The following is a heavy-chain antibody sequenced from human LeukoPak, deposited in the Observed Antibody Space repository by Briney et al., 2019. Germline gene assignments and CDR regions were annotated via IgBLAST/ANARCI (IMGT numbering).Heavy chain of an antibody. V-gene: IGHV3-7*01. CDR2: INEDGSEK. D-gene: IGHD3/OR15-3a*01. Sequence: AGGSLRLSCAASGFTFTDHWMSWVRQAPGKGLEWVANINEDGSEKYYVDSMKGRFTISRDNAKKSLYLQMNSLRAEDTAVYYCARGWTGVSRDYWGQGTLVTVAS. CDR3: ARGWTGVSRDY. CDR1: GFTFTDHW. J-gene: IGHJ4*02.